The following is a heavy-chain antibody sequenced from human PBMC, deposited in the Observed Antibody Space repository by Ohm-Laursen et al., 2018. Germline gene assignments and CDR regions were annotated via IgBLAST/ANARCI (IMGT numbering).Heavy chain of an antibody. Sequence: GSLGLSFAPSGFTHISYAMCWLRQAPARGLEWVSAIGGSGVRTYYADTVKGRFTISRDNSKNTLYLQMNILRAEDTAIYYCAKNHSDTPMVAPMDVWGQGTAVTVSS. CDR3: AKNHSDTPMVAPMDV. D-gene: IGHD5-18*01. CDR2: IGGSGVRT. CDR1: GFTHISYA. V-gene: IGHV3-23*01. J-gene: IGHJ6*02.